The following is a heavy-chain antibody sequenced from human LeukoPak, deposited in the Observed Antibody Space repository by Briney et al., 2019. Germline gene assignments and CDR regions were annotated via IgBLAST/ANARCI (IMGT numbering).Heavy chain of an antibody. CDR1: GFTFSDYY. J-gene: IGHJ4*02. D-gene: IGHD2-2*01. CDR3: VRDRHQLLFNPLDY. V-gene: IGHV3-11*04. CDR2: ISSSGSTI. Sequence: GGSLRLSCAASGFTFSDYYMSWIRHAPGKGLEWVSYISSSGSTIYYADSVKGRFTISRDNAKNSLYLQMNSLRAEDTAVYYCVRDRHQLLFNPLDYWGQGTLVTVSS.